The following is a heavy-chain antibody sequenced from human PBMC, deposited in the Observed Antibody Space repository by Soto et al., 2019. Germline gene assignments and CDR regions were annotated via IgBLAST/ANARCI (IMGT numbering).Heavy chain of an antibody. D-gene: IGHD3-22*01. CDR3: ARGWGYDSNDYYYAY. CDR1: GGTFSRHA. J-gene: IGHJ4*02. V-gene: IGHV1-69*01. CDR2: IIPIFGTA. Sequence: QVQLVQSGAEVRKPGSSVKVSCKASGGTFSRHAISWVRQAHGQGLEWMGGIIPIFGTANHAQKFQGRVTIIADESTSTVYMELSSLRSEDTAMYYCARGWGYDSNDYYYAYWCQGPLVIVSS.